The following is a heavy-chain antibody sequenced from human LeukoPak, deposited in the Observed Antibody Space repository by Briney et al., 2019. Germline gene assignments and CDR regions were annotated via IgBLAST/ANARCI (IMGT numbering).Heavy chain of an antibody. Sequence: SETLSLTCTVSGGSISSSSYYWGWIRQPPGKGLERIGSIYYSGSTYYNPSLKSRVTISVDTSKNQFSLKLSSVTAADTAVYYCARDLGMATLDYWGQGTLVTVSS. J-gene: IGHJ4*02. CDR3: ARDLGMATLDY. V-gene: IGHV4-39*07. CDR1: GGSISSSSYY. CDR2: IYYSGST. D-gene: IGHD5-24*01.